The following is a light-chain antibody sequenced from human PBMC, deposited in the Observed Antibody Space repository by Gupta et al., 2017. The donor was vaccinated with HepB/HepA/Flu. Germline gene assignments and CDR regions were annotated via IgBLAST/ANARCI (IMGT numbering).Light chain of an antibody. V-gene: IGKV3-15*01. J-gene: IGKJ1*01. CDR3: QHENNCPRA. CDR2: GAS. CDR1: QNVTSN. Sequence: EILMTQSPATLSVSPGERATLSCRASQNVTSNLAWYQHKPGQRPRLIIYGASTRATDIPARFSGSGSGTEFTLTISSRQSDDFAVYYCQHENNCPRAFGQGTKVEIK.